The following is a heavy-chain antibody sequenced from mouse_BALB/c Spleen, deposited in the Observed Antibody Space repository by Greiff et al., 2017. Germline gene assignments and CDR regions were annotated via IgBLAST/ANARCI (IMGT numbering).Heavy chain of an antibody. V-gene: IGHV5-6-3*01. CDR2: INSNGGST. CDR1: GFTFSSYG. J-gene: IGHJ1*01. CDR3: ARDYYGSFYWYFDV. Sequence: EVKLMESGGGLVQPGGSLKLSCAASGFTFSSYGMSWVRQTPDKRLELVATINSNGGSTYYPDSVKGRFTISRDNAKNTLYLQMSSLKSEDTAMYYCARDYYGSFYWYFDVWGAGTTVTVSS. D-gene: IGHD1-1*01.